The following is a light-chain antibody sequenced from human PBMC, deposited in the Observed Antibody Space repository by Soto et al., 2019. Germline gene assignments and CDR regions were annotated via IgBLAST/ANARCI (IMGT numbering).Light chain of an antibody. J-gene: IGKJ2*01. CDR1: QGISSY. CDR2: AAS. Sequence: IQLTQSPSSLSASVGDRGTITCRASQGISSYFAWYQQKPGKAPKVLIYAASTLQNGVPPRFSGSGSGTDFTLTISSLQPADFATYYCQQLNAYPYTFGQGTQLEIK. CDR3: QQLNAYPYT. V-gene: IGKV1-9*01.